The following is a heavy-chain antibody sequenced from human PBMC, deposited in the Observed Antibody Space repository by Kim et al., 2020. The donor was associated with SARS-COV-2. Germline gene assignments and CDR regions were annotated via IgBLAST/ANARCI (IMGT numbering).Heavy chain of an antibody. J-gene: IGHJ4*01. CDR2: IGYDGTHQ. D-gene: IGHD1-26*01. CDR1: GFTFSSYA. Sequence: GGSLRLSCAASGFTFSSYAMHWVRLAPGKGPEWVAIIGYDGTHQHYADSVKGRFTISRDNSKNTLYLQMNSLTGGDTALSYCVKDWDMGSQPNYSFDYWG. CDR3: VKDWDMGSQPNYSFDY. V-gene: IGHV3-30*02.